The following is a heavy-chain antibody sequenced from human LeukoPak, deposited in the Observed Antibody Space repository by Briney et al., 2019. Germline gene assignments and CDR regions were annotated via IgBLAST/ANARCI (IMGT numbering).Heavy chain of an antibody. CDR1: GYTFTGYY. J-gene: IGHJ4*02. CDR3: ARDRGTVVTHPIDY. D-gene: IGHD4-23*01. CDR2: INPNSGCT. V-gene: IGHV1-2*02. Sequence: ASVKVSCKASGYTFTGYYMHWVRQAPGQGLEWMGWINPNSGCTNYAQKFQGRVTMTRDTSISTAYMELSRLRSDDTTVYYCARDRGTVVTHPIDYWGQGTLVTVSS.